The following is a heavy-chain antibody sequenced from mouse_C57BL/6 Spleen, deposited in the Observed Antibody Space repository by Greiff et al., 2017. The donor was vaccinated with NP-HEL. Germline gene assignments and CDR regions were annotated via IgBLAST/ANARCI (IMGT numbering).Heavy chain of an antibody. V-gene: IGHV1-54*01. CDR3: ARDDGYYSHWYFYV. J-gene: IGHJ1*03. CDR1: GYAFTNYL. CDR2: INPGSGGT. Sequence: VQLQQSGAELVRPGTSVKVSCKASGYAFTNYLIEWVKQRPGQGLEWIGVINPGSGGTNYNEKFKGKATLTADKSSSTAYMQISSLTSEDSAVYFCARDDGYYSHWYFYVWGTGTTVTVSS. D-gene: IGHD2-3*01.